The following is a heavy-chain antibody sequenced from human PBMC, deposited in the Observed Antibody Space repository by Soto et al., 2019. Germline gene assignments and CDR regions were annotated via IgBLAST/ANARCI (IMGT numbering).Heavy chain of an antibody. CDR2: IYYSGST. J-gene: IGHJ6*02. Sequence: SETLSLTCTVSGGSISSSSYYWGWIRQPPGKGLEWIGSIYYSGSTYYNPSLKSRVTISVDTSKNQFSLKLSSVTAADTAVYYCAMTMVRGVFYYYGMDVWGQGTTVTVSS. D-gene: IGHD3-10*01. CDR1: GGSISSSSYY. V-gene: IGHV4-39*01. CDR3: AMTMVRGVFYYYGMDV.